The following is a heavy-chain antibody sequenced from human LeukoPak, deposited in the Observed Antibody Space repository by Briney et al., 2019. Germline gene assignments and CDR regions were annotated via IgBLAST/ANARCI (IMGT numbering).Heavy chain of an antibody. J-gene: IGHJ5*01. CDR2: INPSGGSA. CDR3: ARALLRNSIPHENNCFDS. D-gene: IGHD3-22*01. Sequence: ASVKVSCKASGYTFTSFGFNWVRQAPGQGLEWMGIINPSGGSANYAQKLQGRVTMTRDTSTNTVHMELSSLRSEDTAVYYCARALLRNSIPHENNCFDSWGQGTLVTVSS. CDR1: GYTFTSFG. V-gene: IGHV1-46*01.